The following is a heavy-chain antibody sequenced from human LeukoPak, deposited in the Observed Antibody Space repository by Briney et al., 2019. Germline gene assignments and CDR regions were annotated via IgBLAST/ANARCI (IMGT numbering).Heavy chain of an antibody. CDR2: ISGSGGST. CDR3: AKGTRIINYDFWSATLYYFDY. D-gene: IGHD3-3*01. J-gene: IGHJ4*02. V-gene: IGHV3-23*01. Sequence: PGGSLRLSCAASGFTFSSYAMSWVRQAPGKGLEWVSAISGSGGSTYYADSVKGRFTISRDNYKNTLYLQMNSLRAEDTAVYYCAKGTRIINYDFWSATLYYFDYWGQGTLVTVSS. CDR1: GFTFSSYA.